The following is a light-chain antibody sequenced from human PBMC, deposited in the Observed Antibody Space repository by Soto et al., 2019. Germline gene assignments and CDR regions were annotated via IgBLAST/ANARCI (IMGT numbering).Light chain of an antibody. V-gene: IGKV3-11*01. J-gene: IGKJ1*01. CDR1: QYIASSY. CDR2: DAS. Sequence: EIVLTQSHGTVSLSAGAGETLSGRSRQYIASSYLAWYQQRRGQAPTLLIYDASNRATGIPARFSGSGSGTDFTLTISSLEPEDFAVYYCQQHSHWPPWTFGQGTKVDIK. CDR3: QQHSHWPPWT.